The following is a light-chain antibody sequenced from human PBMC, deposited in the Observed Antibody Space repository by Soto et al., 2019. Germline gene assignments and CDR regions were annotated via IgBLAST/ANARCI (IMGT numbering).Light chain of an antibody. CDR2: GAS. Sequence: GDRVTITCRASQSISDSLAWYQQKPGKAPKLLIYGASTLKSGVPSRFSGSRSGTEYTLTISSLQPDDFAIYYCQQYNGYWTFGQGTKVEIK. CDR1: QSISDS. J-gene: IGKJ1*01. CDR3: QQYNGYWT. V-gene: IGKV1-5*03.